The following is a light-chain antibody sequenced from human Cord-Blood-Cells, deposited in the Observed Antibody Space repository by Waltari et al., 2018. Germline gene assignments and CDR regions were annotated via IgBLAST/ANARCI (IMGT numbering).Light chain of an antibody. V-gene: IGKV1-12*01. CDR1: QGISSW. CDR2: GAS. CDR3: QQSNSFPYS. J-gene: IGKJ2*01. Sequence: DIQMTQSPSSASASVGDRVTILCRARQGISSWLAWYQQKPGKAPKLLIYGASSLQTGVPARFSGSGSGTDFTLTISSLQPEDVAAYYCQQSNSFPYSFGHGAKLEIK.